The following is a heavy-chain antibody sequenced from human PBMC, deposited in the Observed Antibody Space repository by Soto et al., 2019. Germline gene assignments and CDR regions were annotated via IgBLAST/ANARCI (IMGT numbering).Heavy chain of an antibody. CDR2: INESGDST. CDR1: GFTFSSYA. Sequence: ELQLLESGGGLVQPGGSLRLSCTASGFTFSSYAMRWVRQAPGKGLEWVSGINESGDSTDYADSVKGRFTISRDNSKNMLYLQMNTLRAEDTAVYYCAKRLGPGTYAGYMDVWGKGTTVIVSS. CDR3: AKRLGPGTYAGYMDV. D-gene: IGHD3-10*01. J-gene: IGHJ6*03. V-gene: IGHV3-23*01.